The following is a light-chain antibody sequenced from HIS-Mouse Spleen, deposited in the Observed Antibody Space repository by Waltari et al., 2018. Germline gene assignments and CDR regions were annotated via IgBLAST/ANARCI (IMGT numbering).Light chain of an antibody. V-gene: IGLV8-61*01. J-gene: IGLJ3*02. CDR3: VLYMGSGIWV. Sequence: QTVVTQEPSFSVSPGGTVPLTCGLSSGSVSPSSYPTWYQQTPGQAPRTLIYSTNTRSSGVPDRFSGSILGNKAALTITGAQADDESDYYCVLYMGSGIWVFGGGTKLTVL. CDR2: STN. CDR1: SGSVSPSSY.